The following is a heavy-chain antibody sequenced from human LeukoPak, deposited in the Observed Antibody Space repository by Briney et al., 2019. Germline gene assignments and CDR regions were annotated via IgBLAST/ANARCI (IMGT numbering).Heavy chain of an antibody. V-gene: IGHV4-59*01. CDR2: IYYSGST. D-gene: IGHD3-10*01. J-gene: IGHJ3*02. CDR1: GGSISSYY. Sequence: PSETLSLTCTVSGGSISSYYWSWIRQPPGKGLEWIGYIYYSGSTNHNPSLKSRVTISVDTSKNQFSLKLSSVTAADTAVYYCARATVRGVIIGSDAFDIWGQGTMVTVSS. CDR3: ARATVRGVIIGSDAFDI.